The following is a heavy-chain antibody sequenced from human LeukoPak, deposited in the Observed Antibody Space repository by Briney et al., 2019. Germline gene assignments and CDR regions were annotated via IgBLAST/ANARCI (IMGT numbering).Heavy chain of an antibody. CDR1: GFTFSSYA. D-gene: IGHD5-12*01. CDR2: ISYDGSNK. Sequence: PGRSLRLSCAASGFTFSSYAMHWVRQAPGKGLEWVAVISYDGSNKYYADSVKGRFTISRDNAENSLFLQMNSLRVEDTAIYYCTRDSGLTGYDLLDYWGQGTLVTVSS. CDR3: TRDSGLTGYDLLDY. V-gene: IGHV3-30*04. J-gene: IGHJ4*02.